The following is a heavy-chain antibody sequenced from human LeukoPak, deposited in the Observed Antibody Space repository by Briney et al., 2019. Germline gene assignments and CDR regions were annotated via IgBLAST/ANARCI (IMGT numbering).Heavy chain of an antibody. Sequence: SETLSLTCTVSGGFISSYYWSWIRQPPGKGLEWIGYIYDSGNTNYNPSLKSRVTISVDTSKNQFSLKLRSVTAADTAVYYCARRPYNALDIRGQGTMVTVSS. CDR1: GGFISSYY. V-gene: IGHV4-59*08. D-gene: IGHD3-10*01. CDR2: IYDSGNT. J-gene: IGHJ3*02. CDR3: ARRPYNALDI.